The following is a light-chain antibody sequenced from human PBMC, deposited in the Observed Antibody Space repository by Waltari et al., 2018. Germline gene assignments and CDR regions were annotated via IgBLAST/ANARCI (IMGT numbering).Light chain of an antibody. Sequence: SCRASQIVSRALTWYQQKPGQAPRLLIYGASTRAPGIPDRFSGSGSGTDFSLTISRLEPDDFAVYYCQHYLRLPVTFGQGTTVEV. CDR2: GAS. CDR1: QIVSRA. CDR3: QHYLRLPVT. V-gene: IGKV3-20*01. J-gene: IGKJ1*01.